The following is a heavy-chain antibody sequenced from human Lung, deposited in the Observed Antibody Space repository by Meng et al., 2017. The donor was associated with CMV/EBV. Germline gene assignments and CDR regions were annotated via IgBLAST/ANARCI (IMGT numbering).Heavy chain of an antibody. V-gene: IGHV4-4*02. J-gene: IGHJ6*02. CDR1: GGSISGSDW. Sequence: SXTLSLXCVISGGSISGSDWWSWVRQPPGKGLEWIGQIYPSGETNYNPSLESRVSMSVDKSKNPFSLRLTSVTAAATAVYFCARADWKSTRCPTLYYYYGMDVXGQGXTVTVSS. D-gene: IGHD2-2*01. CDR2: IYPSGET. CDR3: ARADWKSTRCPTLYYYYGMDV.